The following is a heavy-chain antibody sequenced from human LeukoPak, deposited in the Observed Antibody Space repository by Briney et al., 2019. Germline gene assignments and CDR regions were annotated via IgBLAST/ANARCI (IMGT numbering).Heavy chain of an antibody. J-gene: IGHJ6*03. CDR2: IIPIFGTA. V-gene: IGHV1-69*05. D-gene: IGHD6-6*01. CDR1: GGTFNSYA. Sequence: SVKVSCKASGGTFNSYAISWVRQAPGQGLEWMGRIIPIFGTANYAQKFQGRVTIITDESTSTAYMELSSLRSEDTAVYYCARVLEYSSSSRTYYYYYYMDVWGKGTTVTVSS. CDR3: ARVLEYSSSSRTYYYYYYMDV.